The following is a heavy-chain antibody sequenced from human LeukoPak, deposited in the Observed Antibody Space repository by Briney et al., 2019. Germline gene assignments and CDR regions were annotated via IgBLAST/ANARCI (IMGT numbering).Heavy chain of an antibody. V-gene: IGHV3-21*01. CDR1: GFTFSSYS. CDR2: ISDSSNYI. D-gene: IGHD2-2*01. CDR3: ARGGLYCSSTTCYAATFDY. Sequence: PGGSLRLSCAASGFTFSSYSMNWVRQAPGKGLEWVSSISDSSNYIYYADSMKGRFTISRDNAKNSLNLQMNSLRAEDTAVYYCARGGLYCSSTTCYAATFDYWGQGALVTVSS. J-gene: IGHJ4*02.